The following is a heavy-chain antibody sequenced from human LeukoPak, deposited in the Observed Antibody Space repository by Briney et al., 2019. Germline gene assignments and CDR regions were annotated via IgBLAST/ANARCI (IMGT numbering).Heavy chain of an antibody. V-gene: IGHV4-39*01. Sequence: SETLSLTCTVSGGSISISSYYWGWIRQPPGKGLEWIGSIYYSGSTYYNPSLKSRVTISVDTSKNQFSLKLSSVTAADTAVYYCARLLAYCGGDCYYFDYWGQGTLVTVSS. CDR1: GGSISISSYY. CDR2: IYYSGST. J-gene: IGHJ4*02. D-gene: IGHD2-21*02. CDR3: ARLLAYCGGDCYYFDY.